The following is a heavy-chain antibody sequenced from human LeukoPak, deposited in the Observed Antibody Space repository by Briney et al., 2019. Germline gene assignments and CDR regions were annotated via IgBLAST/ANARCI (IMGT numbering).Heavy chain of an antibody. CDR1: GYTFTSYG. J-gene: IGHJ4*02. Sequence: GASVKVSCKASGYTFTSYGISWVRRAPGQGLEWMGWISAYNGNTNYAQKLQGRVTMTTDTSTSTAYMELRSLRSDDTAVYYCAREISSGWYKENYFDYWGQGTLVTVSS. V-gene: IGHV1-18*01. CDR2: ISAYNGNT. D-gene: IGHD6-19*01. CDR3: AREISSGWYKENYFDY.